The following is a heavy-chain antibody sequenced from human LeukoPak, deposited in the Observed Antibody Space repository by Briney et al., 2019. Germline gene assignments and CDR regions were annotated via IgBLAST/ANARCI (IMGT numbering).Heavy chain of an antibody. D-gene: IGHD1-26*01. CDR3: ARDSYWYGGSYLLDY. J-gene: IGHJ4*02. V-gene: IGHV1-2*02. CDR2: INPNSGGT. CDR1: GYTFTGYY. Sequence: GASVKVSCKASGYTFTGYYMHWVRQAPGQGLEWMGWINPNSGGTNYAQKFQGRVTMTRDTSTSTAYMELSRLRSDDTAVYYCARDSYWYGGSYLLDYWGQGTLVTVSS.